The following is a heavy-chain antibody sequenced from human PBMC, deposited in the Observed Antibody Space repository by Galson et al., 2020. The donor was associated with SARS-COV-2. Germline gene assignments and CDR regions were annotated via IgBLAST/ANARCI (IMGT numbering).Heavy chain of an antibody. CDR1: GYSFTNYW. D-gene: IGHD3-3*01. CDR2: IYPGDSDT. Sequence: VESLKISCKASGYSFTNYWIACVRQMPGKGLEWMGIIYPGDSDTRYNPSFQGQVTMSVDKSISTAYLQWTSLKPSDTAMYYCARHENYDLMEVWGKGHTVTVSS. CDR3: ARHENYDLMEV. J-gene: IGHJ6*04. V-gene: IGHV5-51*01.